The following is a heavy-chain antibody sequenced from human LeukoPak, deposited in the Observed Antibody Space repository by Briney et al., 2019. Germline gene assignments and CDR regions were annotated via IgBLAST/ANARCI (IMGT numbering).Heavy chain of an antibody. CDR1: GGTFSSYA. V-gene: IGHV1-69*06. D-gene: IGHD6-13*01. Sequence: SVKVSCKASGGTFSSYAISWVRQAPGQGLEWMGGIIPIFGTANYAQKFQGRVTITADKSTSTAYMDLSSLRSEDTAVYYCASNRIAAAGHYYYMDVWGKGTTVTVSS. CDR2: IIPIFGTA. CDR3: ASNRIAAAGHYYYMDV. J-gene: IGHJ6*03.